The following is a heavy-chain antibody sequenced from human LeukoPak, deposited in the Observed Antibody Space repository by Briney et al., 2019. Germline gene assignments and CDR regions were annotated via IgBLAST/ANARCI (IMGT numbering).Heavy chain of an antibody. CDR1: GRSTSSVAYY. V-gene: IGHV4-30-4*08. CDR3: ARDPRYFDWLPVRGCGAFDI. D-gene: IGHD3-9*01. J-gene: IGHJ3*02. Sequence: SETMSLTSTVSGRSTSSVAYYWSWIRQPPGKGLDWIRHTYYSGSTYYNPLLKSVVTISVDTSKHQFSLKLSSVTAADTAVYYCARDPRYFDWLPVRGCGAFDIWGQGTMVTVSS. CDR2: TYYSGST.